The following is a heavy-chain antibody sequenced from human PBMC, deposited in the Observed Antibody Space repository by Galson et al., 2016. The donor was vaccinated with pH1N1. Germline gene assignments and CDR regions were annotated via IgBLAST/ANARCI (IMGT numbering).Heavy chain of an antibody. CDR2: ISSGGGNT. CDR1: GLVGLTFSDYA. D-gene: IGHD1-7*01. Sequence: SLRLSCAASGLVGLTFSDYAMHWVRQAPGKGLEWVSAISSGGGNTFYADSAKGRFTVSRDNSQNTVFLEINSLTADDTALYYCARARRCLNWNYALVYWGQGTLVTVSS. V-gene: IGHV3-23*01. CDR3: ARARRCLNWNYALVY. J-gene: IGHJ4*02.